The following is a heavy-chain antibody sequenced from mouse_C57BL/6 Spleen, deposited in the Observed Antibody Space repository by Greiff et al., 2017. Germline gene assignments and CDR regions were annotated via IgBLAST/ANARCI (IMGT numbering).Heavy chain of an antibody. CDR1: GYTFTEYT. J-gene: IGHJ4*01. Sequence: VQLQQSGAELGKPGASVKLSCKASGYTFTEYTIHWVKQRPGKGLEWIGRIYPGDGDTNYNGKFKGKATLTADKSSSTAYMQLSSLTSEDSAVYFCARIYDGYLYAMDYWGQGTSVTVSS. CDR2: IYPGDGDT. D-gene: IGHD2-3*01. CDR3: ARIYDGYLYAMDY. V-gene: IGHV1-82*01.